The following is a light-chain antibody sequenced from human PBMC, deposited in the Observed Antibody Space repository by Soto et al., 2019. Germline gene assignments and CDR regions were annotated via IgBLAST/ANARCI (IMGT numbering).Light chain of an antibody. J-gene: IGKJ3*01. Sequence: EIVLTQSPATLSLSPGERATLSCRASQSVSSYLAWYQQKPGQAPRLLIYDSSNRATGIPARFSGSGSGTDFTLPISCLEPEDFAVYYCQQRSNWPPQFTFGPGTKVDIK. V-gene: IGKV3-11*01. CDR3: QQRSNWPPQFT. CDR2: DSS. CDR1: QSVSSY.